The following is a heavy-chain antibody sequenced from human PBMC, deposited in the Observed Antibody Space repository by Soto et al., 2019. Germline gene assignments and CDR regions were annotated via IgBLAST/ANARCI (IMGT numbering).Heavy chain of an antibody. CDR2: ISGSGGNT. D-gene: IGHD3-10*01. J-gene: IGHJ5*02. CDR1: RFTFSTYA. CDR3: AKSAMVRGGGWFDP. V-gene: IGHV3-23*01. Sequence: EVQLLESGGGLVQPGGSLRLSCAASRFTFSTYAMSWVRQAPGKGLEWVSDISGSGGNTYYADSVKGRFTISGDNSKNTLYLQMNSLRAEDTAVYYCAKSAMVRGGGWFDPWGQGTLVTVSS.